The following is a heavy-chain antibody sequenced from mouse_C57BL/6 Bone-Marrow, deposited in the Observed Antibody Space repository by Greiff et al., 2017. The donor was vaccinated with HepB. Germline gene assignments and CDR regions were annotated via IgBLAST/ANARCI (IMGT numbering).Heavy chain of an antibody. J-gene: IGHJ1*03. V-gene: IGHV3-1*01. Sequence: EVKVEESGPGMVKPSQSLSLTCTVTGYSITSGYDWHWIRHFPGNKLEWMGYISYSGSTNYNPSLRSRISITHDTSKNHFFLKLNSVTTEDTATYYCAREGLRRALYWYFDVWGTGTTVTVSS. CDR1: GYSITSGYD. CDR2: ISYSGST. D-gene: IGHD2-4*01. CDR3: AREGLRRALYWYFDV.